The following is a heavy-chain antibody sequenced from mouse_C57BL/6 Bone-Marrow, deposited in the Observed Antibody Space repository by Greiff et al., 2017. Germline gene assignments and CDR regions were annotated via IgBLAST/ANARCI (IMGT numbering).Heavy chain of an antibody. CDR2: SYPGSGSI. J-gene: IGHJ2*01. CDR3: ARWPFFDY. Sequence: QVQLQQPGAELVKPGAPVKMSCKASGYTFTSYWLTWVKQRPGQGLEWIGDSYPGSGSINYNEKFKSKDTLTVDTSSSTAYMQLSSLTSEDSAVYYCARWPFFDYWGQGTTLTVSS. CDR1: GYTFTSYW. V-gene: IGHV1-55*01.